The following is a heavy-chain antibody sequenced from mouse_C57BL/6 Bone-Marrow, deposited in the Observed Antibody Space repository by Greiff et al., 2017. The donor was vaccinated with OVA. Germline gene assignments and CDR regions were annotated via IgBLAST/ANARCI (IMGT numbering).Heavy chain of an antibody. CDR3: ARLTFYYYAMDY. J-gene: IGHJ4*01. CDR1: GYTFTSYW. D-gene: IGHD1-3*01. CDR2: INPSNGGT. Sequence: QVQLQQPGAELVKPGASVKLSCKASGYTFTSYWMHWVKQRPGQGLEWIGNINPSNGGTNYNEKFKSKATLTVDKSSSTAYMQLSSLTSEDSAVYYCARLTFYYYAMDYWGQGTSVTVSS. V-gene: IGHV1-53*01.